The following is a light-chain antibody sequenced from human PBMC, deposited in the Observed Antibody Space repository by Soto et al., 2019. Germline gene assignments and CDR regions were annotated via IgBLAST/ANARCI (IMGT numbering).Light chain of an antibody. CDR3: QYLNSFPLS. CDR2: AAS. CDR1: QNIGVY. J-gene: IGKJ4*01. Sequence: DIQMTQSPSSLSASVGDRVTITCRASQNIGVYLNWYQKKPGKAPKLLIHAASSLHSGVPSSFIGSGSGTDFSLTISSLQPEDVATYYCQYLNSFPLSFGGGTKVDIK. V-gene: IGKV1-39*01.